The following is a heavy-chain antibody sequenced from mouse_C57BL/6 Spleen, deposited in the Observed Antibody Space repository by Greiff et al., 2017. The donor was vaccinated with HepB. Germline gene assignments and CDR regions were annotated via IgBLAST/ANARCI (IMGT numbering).Heavy chain of an antibody. D-gene: IGHD1-1*01. CDR2: INPSTGGT. J-gene: IGHJ2*01. V-gene: IGHV1-43*01. CDR3: ARWGYYYGSSPHFDY. Sequence: EVQLQQSGPELVKPGASVKISCKASGYSFTGYYMHWVKQSSEKSLEWIGEINPSTGGTSYNQKFKGKATLTVDKSSSTAYMQLKSLTSEDSAVYYCARWGYYYGSSPHFDYWGQGTTLTVSS. CDR1: GYSFTGYY.